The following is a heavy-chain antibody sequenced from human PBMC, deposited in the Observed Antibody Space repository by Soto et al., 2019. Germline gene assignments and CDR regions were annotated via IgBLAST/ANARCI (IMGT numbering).Heavy chain of an antibody. CDR3: ARLSRSTYYYDSSGPLPPPVYFDY. CDR1: GYSFTSYW. Sequence: GESLKISCKGSGYSFTSYWIGWVRQMPGKGLEWMGIIYPGDSDTRYSPSFQGQVTISANKSISTAYLQWSSLKASDTAMYYCARLSRSTYYYDSSGPLPPPVYFDYWGQGTLVTVSS. J-gene: IGHJ4*02. V-gene: IGHV5-51*01. D-gene: IGHD3-22*01. CDR2: IYPGDSDT.